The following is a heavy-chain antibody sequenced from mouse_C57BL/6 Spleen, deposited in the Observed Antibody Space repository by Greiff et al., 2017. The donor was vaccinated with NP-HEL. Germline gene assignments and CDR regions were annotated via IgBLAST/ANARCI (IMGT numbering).Heavy chain of an antibody. V-gene: IGHV1-64*01. D-gene: IGHD2-3*01. J-gene: IGHJ2*01. CDR1: GYTFTSYW. CDR3: ARTDDGYYGYFDY. CDR2: IHPNSGST. Sequence: QVQLQQSGAELVKPGASVKLSCKASGYTFTSYWMHWVKQRPGQGLEWIGMIHPNSGSTNYNEKFKSKATLTVDKSSSTAYMQLSSLTSEDSAVYYCARTDDGYYGYFDYWGQGTTLTVSS.